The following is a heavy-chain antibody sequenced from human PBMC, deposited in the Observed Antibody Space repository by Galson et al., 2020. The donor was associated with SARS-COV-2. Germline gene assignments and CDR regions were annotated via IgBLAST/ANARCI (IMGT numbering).Heavy chain of an antibody. V-gene: IGHV3-15*01. D-gene: IGHD2-21*02. CDR3: TTESGVVVTAIIYFDY. Sequence: GESLKISCAASGFTFSNAWMSWVRQAPGKGLEWVGRIKSKTDGGTTDYAAPVKGRFTISRDDSKNTLYLQLNSLKTEDTAVYYCTTESGVVVTAIIYFDYWGQGTLVTVSS. J-gene: IGHJ4*02. CDR2: IKSKTDGGTT. CDR1: GFTFSNAW.